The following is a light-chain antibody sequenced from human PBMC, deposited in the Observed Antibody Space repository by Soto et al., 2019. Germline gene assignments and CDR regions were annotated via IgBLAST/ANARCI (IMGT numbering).Light chain of an antibody. Sequence: ENVLTQSPCTLSFSPWEKSTLSFRASQSISNNFAWFQQKPGQVPRLLIYGASNRATGVSARFSGSGSGTEFTLTISSLQSEDFAVYYCLQYHYWWTFGQGTKVDI. V-gene: IGKV3-15*01. CDR3: LQYHYWWT. J-gene: IGKJ1*01. CDR1: QSISNN. CDR2: GAS.